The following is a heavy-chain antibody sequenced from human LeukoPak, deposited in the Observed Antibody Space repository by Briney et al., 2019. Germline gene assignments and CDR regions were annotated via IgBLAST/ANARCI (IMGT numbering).Heavy chain of an antibody. D-gene: IGHD2-15*01. V-gene: IGHV1-18*01. CDR3: ARASYCSDGSCYSDY. CDR1: GYTFTSYS. CDR2: ISAYNGNT. J-gene: IGHJ4*02. Sequence: ASVKVSCKASGYTFTSYSISWVRQAPGQGLEWMGWISAYNGNTIYAQKVKGRVTMATDTSTSTAYMELRSLKSDDTAVYYCARASYCSDGSCYSDYWGQGTLVTVSS.